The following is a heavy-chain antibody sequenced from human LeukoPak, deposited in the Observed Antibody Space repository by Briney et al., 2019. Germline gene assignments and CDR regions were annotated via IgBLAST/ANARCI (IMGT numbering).Heavy chain of an antibody. V-gene: IGHV1-18*01. J-gene: IGHJ5*02. CDR2: ISAYNGNT. D-gene: IGHD3-3*01. Sequence: ASVKVSCKASGYTFTSYGISWVRQPPGQGLERMGWISAYNGNTNYAQKLQGRVTMTTDTSTSTAYMGLRSLRSDDTAVYYCARDSMSIFGVANWFDPWGQGTLVTVSS. CDR1: GYTFTSYG. CDR3: ARDSMSIFGVANWFDP.